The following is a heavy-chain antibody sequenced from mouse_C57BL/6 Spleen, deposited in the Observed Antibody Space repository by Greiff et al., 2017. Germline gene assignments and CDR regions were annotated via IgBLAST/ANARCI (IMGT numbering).Heavy chain of an antibody. V-gene: IGHV1-5*01. Sequence: VQLQQSGTVLARPGASVKMSCKTSGYTFTSYWMHWVKQRPGQGLEWIGAIYPGNSDTSYNQKFKGKAKLTAVTSASTAYTALSSLTTEDSAVYYCTRQDDYDTYFDYWGQGTTLTVSS. CDR2: IYPGNSDT. J-gene: IGHJ2*01. D-gene: IGHD2-4*01. CDR1: GYTFTSYW. CDR3: TRQDDYDTYFDY.